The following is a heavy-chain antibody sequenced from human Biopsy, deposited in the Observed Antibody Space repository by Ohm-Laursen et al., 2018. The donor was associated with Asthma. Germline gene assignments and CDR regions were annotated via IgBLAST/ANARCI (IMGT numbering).Heavy chain of an antibody. CDR2: INAANGNT. Sequence: KVSCKASGYTFINYAIHWVRQAPGHSLEWMGWINAANGNTEYSQKFQGRLTISRDTSASTAYMDLSSLRSEDTAVYYCARTYFDFLTGQVHDAFAMWGQGTMVTVSS. CDR1: GYTFINYA. CDR3: ARTYFDFLTGQVHDAFAM. J-gene: IGHJ3*02. D-gene: IGHD3-9*01. V-gene: IGHV1-3*01.